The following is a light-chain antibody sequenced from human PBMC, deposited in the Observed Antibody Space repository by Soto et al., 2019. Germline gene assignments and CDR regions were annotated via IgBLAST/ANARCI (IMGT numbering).Light chain of an antibody. Sequence: IVLIHPASTRIMTQRERATLSCRASQSVSSKLAWYQQKPGQAPRLLIYGASTRATGIPARFSGSGSGTEFTLTISSLQSEDFAVYYCQQYNNLPPWTFGQVTKV. J-gene: IGKJ1*01. CDR2: GAS. CDR3: QQYNNLPPWT. CDR1: QSVSSK. V-gene: IGKV3-15*01.